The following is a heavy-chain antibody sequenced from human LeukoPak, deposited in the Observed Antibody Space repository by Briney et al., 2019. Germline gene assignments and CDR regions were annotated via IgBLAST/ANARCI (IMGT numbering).Heavy chain of an antibody. CDR1: GGTFSSYA. Sequence: ASVKVSCKASGGTFSSYAISWVRQAPGQGLEWMGWISAYNGNTNYAQKLQGRVTMTTDTSTSTAYMELRSLRSDDTAVYYCARVVRGYSYGLGYWGQGTLVTVSS. J-gene: IGHJ4*02. V-gene: IGHV1-18*01. D-gene: IGHD5-18*01. CDR2: ISAYNGNT. CDR3: ARVVRGYSYGLGY.